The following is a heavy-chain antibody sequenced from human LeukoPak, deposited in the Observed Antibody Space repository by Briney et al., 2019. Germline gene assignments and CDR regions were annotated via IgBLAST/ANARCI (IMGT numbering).Heavy chain of an antibody. V-gene: IGHV4-39*07. CDR2: IYYSGST. CDR3: ARGRSWYSSSRYWGFDY. D-gene: IGHD6-13*01. J-gene: IGHJ4*02. CDR1: GGSISSSSYY. Sequence: SETLSLTCTVSGGSISSSSYYWGWIRQPPGKGLEWIGSIYYSGSTYYNPSLKSRVTISVDTSKNQFSLKLSSVTAADTAFYYCARGRSWYSSSRYWGFDYWGQGALVTVSS.